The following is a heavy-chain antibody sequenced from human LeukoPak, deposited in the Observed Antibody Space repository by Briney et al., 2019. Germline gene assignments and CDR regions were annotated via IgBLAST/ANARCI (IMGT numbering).Heavy chain of an antibody. D-gene: IGHD6-13*01. CDR1: GGSISSGDYY. CDR2: IYYSGST. CDR3: ARDHSSSWSYYYYGMDV. V-gene: IGHV4-30-4*01. Sequence: SQTLSLTCTVSGGSISSGDYYWSWIRQPPGKGLEWIGYIYYSGSTYYNPSLKSRVTISVDTSKNQFSLKLSSVTAADTAVYYCARDHSSSWSYYYYGMDVWGQGTTVTVSS. J-gene: IGHJ6*02.